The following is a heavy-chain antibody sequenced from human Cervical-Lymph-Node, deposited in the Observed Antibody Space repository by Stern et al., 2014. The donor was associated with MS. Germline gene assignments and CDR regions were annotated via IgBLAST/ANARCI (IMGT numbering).Heavy chain of an antibody. V-gene: IGHV3-11*01. J-gene: IGHJ3*02. D-gene: IGHD6-19*01. CDR1: GFTFSDYY. CDR3: ARSHSKWLVHDAFDI. CDR2: ISSSGSSI. Sequence: DQLVESGGGLVKPGGSLRLSCAASGFTFSDYYMSWIRQAPGKGLEWVSSISSSGSSIYYADCVKGRFTISRDNAKNSLYLQMNSLRAEDTAVYYCARSHSKWLVHDAFDIWGQGTMVSVSS.